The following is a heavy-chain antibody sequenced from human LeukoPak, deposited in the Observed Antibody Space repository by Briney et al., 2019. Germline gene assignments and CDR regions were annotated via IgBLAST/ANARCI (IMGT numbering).Heavy chain of an antibody. V-gene: IGHV1-2*02. CDR1: GYTFTGYY. CDR3: ARDEAYYDILTGYSPPDAFDI. CDR2: INPNSGGT. J-gene: IGHJ3*02. D-gene: IGHD3-9*01. Sequence: ASVKVSCKASGYTFTGYYMHWVRQAPGQGLEWMGWINPNSGGTNYAQKFQGRVTMTRDTSISTAYMELSRLRSDDTAVYYCARDEAYYDILTGYSPPDAFDIWGQGTMVTVSS.